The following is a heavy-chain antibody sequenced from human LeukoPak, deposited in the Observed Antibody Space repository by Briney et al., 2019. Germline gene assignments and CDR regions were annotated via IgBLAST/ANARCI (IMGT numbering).Heavy chain of an antibody. CDR3: ARGAPDLPDNWFDP. D-gene: IGHD3/OR15-3a*01. CDR1: GGSISSGDYY. J-gene: IGHJ5*02. Sequence: PSQTLSPTCTVSGGSISSGDYYWSWIRQPPGKGLEWIGYIYYSGSTYYNPSLKSRVTISVDTSKNQFSLKLSSVTAADTAVYYCARGAPDLPDNWFDPWGQGTLVTVSS. CDR2: IYYSGST. V-gene: IGHV4-30-4*01.